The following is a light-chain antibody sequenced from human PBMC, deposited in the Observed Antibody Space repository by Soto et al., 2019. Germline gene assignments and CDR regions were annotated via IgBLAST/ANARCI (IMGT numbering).Light chain of an antibody. CDR3: CSYAGSSTV. Sequence: QSALTQPASVSGSPGQSITISCTGTSSDVGSYNLVSLYQQHPGKAPKLMIYEGSKRPSGVSNRFSGAKSGNTASLTSSGLQAEDESDYYCCSYAGSSTVFGGGTKLTVL. J-gene: IGLJ2*01. V-gene: IGLV2-23*01. CDR1: SSDVGSYNL. CDR2: EGS.